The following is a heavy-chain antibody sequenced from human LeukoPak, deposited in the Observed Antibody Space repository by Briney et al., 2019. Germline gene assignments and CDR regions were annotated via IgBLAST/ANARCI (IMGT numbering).Heavy chain of an antibody. CDR1: GGSISSGGYY. J-gene: IGHJ4*02. CDR2: IYYSGST. CDR3: ARVGFWVGTKTFGY. D-gene: IGHD2-2*01. V-gene: IGHV4-31*03. Sequence: PSETLSLTCTVSGGSISSGGYYWSWIRQPPGKGLEWVGYIYYSGSTYYNPSLKSRVTISVDTSKNQFSLKLSSVTAADTAVYYCARVGFWVGTKTFGYWGQGTLVTVSS.